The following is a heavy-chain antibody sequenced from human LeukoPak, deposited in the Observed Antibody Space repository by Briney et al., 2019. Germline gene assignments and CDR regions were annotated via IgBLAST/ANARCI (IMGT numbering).Heavy chain of an antibody. D-gene: IGHD3-22*01. V-gene: IGHV4-34*01. J-gene: IGHJ5*02. CDR2: INHSGST. Sequence: SETLSLTCAVYGGSFSGYYWSWIRQPPGKGLEWIGEINHSGSTNYNPSLKSRVTISVDTSKNQFSLKLSSVTAADTAVYYCAREGYYYDSSGYHNWFDPWGQGTLVTVSS. CDR3: AREGYYYDSSGYHNWFDP. CDR1: GGSFSGYY.